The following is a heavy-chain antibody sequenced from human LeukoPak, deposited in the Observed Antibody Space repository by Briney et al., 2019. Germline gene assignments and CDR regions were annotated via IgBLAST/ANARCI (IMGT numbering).Heavy chain of an antibody. CDR3: AREKWLRLGGYFDY. V-gene: IGHV3-23*01. CDR1: GFTFSNYA. J-gene: IGHJ4*02. CDR2: ISGSGDST. D-gene: IGHD5-12*01. Sequence: GGSLRLSCVASGFTFSNYAMSWVRQAPGKGLEWVSGISGSGDSTFYADSVKGRFTISRDNVKNSLYLQMNSLRAEDTAVYYCAREKWLRLGGYFDYWGQGTLVTVSS.